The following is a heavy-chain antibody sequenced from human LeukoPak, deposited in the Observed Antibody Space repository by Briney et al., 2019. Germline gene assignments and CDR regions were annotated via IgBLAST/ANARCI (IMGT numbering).Heavy chain of an antibody. V-gene: IGHV1-8*01. CDR3: ARGPRNDP. J-gene: IGHJ5*02. CDR1: GYPFTTYE. CDR2: VHPNTGNT. D-gene: IGHD1-14*01. Sequence: ASVKVSCKTSGYPFTTYEINWVRQAAGQGLEWMGWVHPNTGNTAYAQMFQGRVTMTRDTSISTAYMELSSLTSNDTAVYFCARGPRNDPWGQGTLVTVSS.